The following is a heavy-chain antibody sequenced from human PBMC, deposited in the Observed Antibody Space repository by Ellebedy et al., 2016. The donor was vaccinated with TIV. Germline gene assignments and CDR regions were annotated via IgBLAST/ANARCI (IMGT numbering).Heavy chain of an antibody. Sequence: PGGSLRLSCAASGSTFSSYNMNWVRQAPGKGLEWVSSISGSSNYIYYADSLKGRFTISRDNAKNSLYLQMNSLRAEDTAVYYCARDMGYSSGWHYFDYWGQGTLVTVSS. CDR1: GSTFSSYN. J-gene: IGHJ4*02. CDR3: ARDMGYSSGWHYFDY. CDR2: ISGSSNYI. D-gene: IGHD6-19*01. V-gene: IGHV3-21*01.